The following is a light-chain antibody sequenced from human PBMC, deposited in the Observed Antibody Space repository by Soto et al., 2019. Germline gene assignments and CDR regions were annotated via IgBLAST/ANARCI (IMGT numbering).Light chain of an antibody. CDR2: GAS. J-gene: IGKJ1*01. Sequence: DIVMTQSPDSLAVSLGGWATINCKSSQSVLYSSNNKNYLAWYQQKPGQPPKLLIYGASTRESGVPDRFSGSGSGTDFTLTISRLQAEDVAVYYCQQYYGTHRTFGQGTKV. V-gene: IGKV4-1*01. CDR3: QQYYGTHRT. CDR1: QSVLYSSNNKNY.